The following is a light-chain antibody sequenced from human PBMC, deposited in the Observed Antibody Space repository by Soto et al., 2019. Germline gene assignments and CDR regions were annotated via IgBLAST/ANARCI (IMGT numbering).Light chain of an antibody. CDR3: QHYTSWPVT. Sequence: EILMTQSPATLSVSPGETVTFSCRASRSLSNRLAWYQHKPGQAPRLLIYGASTRATGIPARLSGSGSGTEFTLAISSLQSEDFAVYYCQHYTSWPVTFGQGTRLEI. V-gene: IGKV3-15*01. J-gene: IGKJ5*01. CDR1: RSLSNR. CDR2: GAS.